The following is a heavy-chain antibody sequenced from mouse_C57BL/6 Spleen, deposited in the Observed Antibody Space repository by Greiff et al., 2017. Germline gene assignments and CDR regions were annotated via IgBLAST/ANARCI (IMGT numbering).Heavy chain of an antibody. CDR1: GYSITSGYY. Sequence: VQLQQSGPGLVKPSQSLSLTCSVTGYSITSGYYWNWIRQFPGNKLEWMGYISYDGSNNYNPSLKNRISITRDTSKNQFFLKLNSVTTEDTATYYCARGGDYFLFDYWGQGTTLTVSS. V-gene: IGHV3-6*01. J-gene: IGHJ2*01. CDR3: ARGGDYFLFDY. CDR2: ISYDGSN. D-gene: IGHD1-1*01.